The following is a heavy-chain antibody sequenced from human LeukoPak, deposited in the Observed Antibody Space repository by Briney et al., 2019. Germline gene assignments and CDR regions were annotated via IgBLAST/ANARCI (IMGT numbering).Heavy chain of an antibody. CDR2: INSDGSST. Sequence: GGSLRLSCAASGFTFSSYWMHWVRQAPGKGLVWVSRINSDGSSTSYADSVKGRFTISRDNAKNSLYLQMNSLRAEDTAVYYCARDSHYDILTGYLSRWGQGTLVTVSS. D-gene: IGHD3-9*01. V-gene: IGHV3-74*01. J-gene: IGHJ4*02. CDR1: GFTFSSYW. CDR3: ARDSHYDILTGYLSR.